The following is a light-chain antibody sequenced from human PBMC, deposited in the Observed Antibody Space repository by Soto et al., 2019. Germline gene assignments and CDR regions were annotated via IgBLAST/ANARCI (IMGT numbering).Light chain of an antibody. CDR3: CSYAGSSTFL. J-gene: IGLJ2*01. CDR1: SSDVGSYSL. CDR2: EVS. V-gene: IGLV2-23*02. Sequence: QSVLTQPASVSGSPGQSITISCTGTSSDVGSYSLVSWYQQHPGKAPKLMIYEVSKRPSGVSNRFSGSKSGNTASLTISGLQAEDEADYYCCSYAGSSTFLFGGGTKLTVL.